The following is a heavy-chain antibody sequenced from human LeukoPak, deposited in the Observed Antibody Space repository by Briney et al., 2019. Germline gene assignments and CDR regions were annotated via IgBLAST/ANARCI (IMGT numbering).Heavy chain of an antibody. CDR1: GGSFSGYY. D-gene: IGHD3-3*01. V-gene: IGHV4-34*01. CDR2: INHSGST. J-gene: IGHJ4*02. CDR3: ARDRLSGSSGYLEGNFDY. Sequence: SETLSLTCTVYGGSFSGYYWSWIRQPPGKGLEWIGEINHSGSTNYYPSLKSRVTMSVDTSKNQFSLKLSSVTAANTAVYYCARDRLSGSSGYLEGNFDYWGQGTLVTVSS.